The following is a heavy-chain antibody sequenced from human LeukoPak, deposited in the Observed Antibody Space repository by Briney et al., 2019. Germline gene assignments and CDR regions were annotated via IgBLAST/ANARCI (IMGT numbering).Heavy chain of an antibody. D-gene: IGHD3-10*01. CDR1: GFTFSSYT. CDR3: ARDKGAGENFDY. CDR2: IKQDGSEK. V-gene: IGHV3-7*01. Sequence: SGGSLRLSCAASGFTFSSYTMSWVHQAPGKGLEWVANIKQDGSEKYYVDSVKGRFTISRDNAKNSLYLQMNSLRAEDTAVYYCARDKGAGENFDYWGQGALVTVSS. J-gene: IGHJ4*02.